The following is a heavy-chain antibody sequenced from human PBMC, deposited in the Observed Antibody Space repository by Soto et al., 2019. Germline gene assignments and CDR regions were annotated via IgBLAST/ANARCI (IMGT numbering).Heavy chain of an antibody. D-gene: IGHD3-10*01. CDR1: GFAFDDYG. J-gene: IGHJ6*02. CDR3: VRWFGEVYYGLDV. V-gene: IGHV3-20*04. Sequence: EVQLVESGGGVVRPGGSLRLSCAGSGFAFDDYGMSWVRQGPKKGLEWVSGINWNGGSTGYADSVQGRFTISRDNAKNSLYLQMNSLRAEDTALYCCVRWFGEVYYGLDVWGQGTTVTVSS. CDR2: INWNGGST.